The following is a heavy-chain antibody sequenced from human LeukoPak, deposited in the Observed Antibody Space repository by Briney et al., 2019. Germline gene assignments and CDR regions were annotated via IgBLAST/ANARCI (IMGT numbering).Heavy chain of an antibody. V-gene: IGHV3-53*05. CDR3: AKDKKYNWNDGFDY. J-gene: IGHJ4*02. CDR1: GFTVSSNY. CDR2: IYSGGST. Sequence: GGSLRLSCAASGFTVSSNYMSWFRQAPGKGLEWVSVIYSGGSTYYADSVKGRFTISRDNSKNTLYLQMNSLRAEDTAVYYCAKDKKYNWNDGFDYWGQGTLVTVSS. D-gene: IGHD1-1*01.